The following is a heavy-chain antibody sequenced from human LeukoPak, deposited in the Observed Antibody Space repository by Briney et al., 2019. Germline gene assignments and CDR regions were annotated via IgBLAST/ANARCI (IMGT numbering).Heavy chain of an antibody. D-gene: IGHD6-6*01. J-gene: IGHJ4*02. V-gene: IGHV3-21*01. CDR2: ISSTSNDV. CDR1: GFAFNTYS. Sequence: GGSLRLSCAASGFAFNTYSMNWVRQAPGKGLEWVSSISSTSNDVYYVDSVKGRFTISRDNAKNSLYLQMNSLRAEDTAVYYCTRDRAEYYFDYWGQGILVTVSP. CDR3: TRDRAEYYFDY.